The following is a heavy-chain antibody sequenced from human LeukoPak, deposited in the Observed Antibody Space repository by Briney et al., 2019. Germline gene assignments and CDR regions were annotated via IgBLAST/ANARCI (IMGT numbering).Heavy chain of an antibody. CDR3: ARETPAVRNNCFDP. Sequence: PSETLSLTCTVSGGSISSSTYYWGWVRQPPAKGLEWIGSVSYSGTTYYNTSLRSRVTISIDTSRNQFSLKVTSVTAADTAVYYCARETPAVRNNCFDPWGQGTLVTVSS. D-gene: IGHD2-2*01. V-gene: IGHV4-39*02. CDR1: GGSISSSTYY. J-gene: IGHJ5*02. CDR2: VSYSGTT.